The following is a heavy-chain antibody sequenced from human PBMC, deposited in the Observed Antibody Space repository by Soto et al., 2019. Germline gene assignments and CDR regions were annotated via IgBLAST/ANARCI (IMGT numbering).Heavy chain of an antibody. J-gene: IGHJ4*02. CDR1: GFTFSDYP. V-gene: IGHV3-48*02. Sequence: QLVESGGGLVQPGGSLRLSCAASGFTFSDYPMNWVRQAPGKGLEWVSSIRTISSAIYFADSVRGRFPISRDNARNSLYLQMTSRRDEDTAVYYCARETPSFDSWGQGTLVTVSS. CDR2: IRTISSAI. CDR3: ARETPSFDS. D-gene: IGHD2-15*01.